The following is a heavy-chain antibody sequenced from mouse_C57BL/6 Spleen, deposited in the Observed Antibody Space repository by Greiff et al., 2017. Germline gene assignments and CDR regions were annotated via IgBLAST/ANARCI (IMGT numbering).Heavy chain of an antibody. CDR1: GYTFTDYW. CDR2: IYPGTGST. V-gene: IGHV1-55*01. Sequence: QVQLQQPGAELVKPGASVKMSCKASGYTFTDYWIHWVKQRPVQGLEWIGDIYPGTGSTDYNQKFKSKATLTADTSSSTAYMQLSSLTSEDSAVYDCARPRYGSGDVDYFDYWGQGTTLTVSS. D-gene: IGHD1-1*01. J-gene: IGHJ2*01. CDR3: ARPRYGSGDVDYFDY.